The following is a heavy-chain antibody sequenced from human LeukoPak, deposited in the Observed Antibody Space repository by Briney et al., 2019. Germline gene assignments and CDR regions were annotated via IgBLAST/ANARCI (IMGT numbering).Heavy chain of an antibody. Sequence: SETLSLICAVYGVPFSGYYWSWIRQPPGKGLEWVGEINHSGSTNYNPSLKSRVTMSVDTSKNQFSLKLSSVTAADTAVYCCARGRYGSGSYYMDYWGQGTLVTVSS. CDR1: GVPFSGYY. CDR3: ARGRYGSGSYYMDY. J-gene: IGHJ4*02. CDR2: INHSGST. V-gene: IGHV4-34*01. D-gene: IGHD3-10*01.